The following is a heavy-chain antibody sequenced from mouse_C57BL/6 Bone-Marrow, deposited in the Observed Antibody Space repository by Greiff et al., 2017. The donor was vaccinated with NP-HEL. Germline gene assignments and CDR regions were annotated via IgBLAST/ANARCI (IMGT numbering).Heavy chain of an antibody. CDR1: GYTFTSYW. CDR3: AREPANWAAWFAY. CDR2: IDPSDSYT. D-gene: IGHD4-1*01. J-gene: IGHJ3*01. Sequence: QVQLQQPGAELVRPGTSVKLSCKASGYTFTSYWMHWVKQRPGQGLEWIGVIDPSDSYTNYNQKFKGKATLTVDTSSSTAYMQLSSLTSEDSAVYYCAREPANWAAWFAYWGQWTLVTVSA. V-gene: IGHV1-59*01.